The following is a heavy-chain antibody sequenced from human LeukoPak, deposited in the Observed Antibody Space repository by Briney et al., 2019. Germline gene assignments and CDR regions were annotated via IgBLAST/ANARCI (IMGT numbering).Heavy chain of an antibody. CDR3: PREPRNKGFDT. CDR1: GFTLSYYW. V-gene: IGHV3-74*01. D-gene: IGHD1/OR15-1a*01. Sequence: GGSLRLSCAASGFTLSYYWMHWVRQGPGKGLVWVSTINGDGSSTNYADSVKGRFTISRDNAKNTLYLEMNSLRVEDTAEYYCPREPRNKGFDTWGQGTMVTVSS. J-gene: IGHJ4*02. CDR2: INGDGSST.